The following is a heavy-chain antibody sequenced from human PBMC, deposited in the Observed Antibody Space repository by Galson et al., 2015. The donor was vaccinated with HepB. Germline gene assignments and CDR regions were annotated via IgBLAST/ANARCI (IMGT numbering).Heavy chain of an antibody. Sequence: SLRLSCAGSGFTFSSYAMSWVRQAPGKGLEWVSSIGRSGGSTNSRDNSKNTLYLQMNSLRAEDTAVYYCAKVNGILYCNSWSRLDVWGQGTTVTVSS. CDR3: AKVNGILYCNSWSRLDV. CDR2: IGRSGGST. D-gene: IGHD2/OR15-2a*01. J-gene: IGHJ6*02. CDR1: GFTFSSYA. V-gene: IGHV3-23*01.